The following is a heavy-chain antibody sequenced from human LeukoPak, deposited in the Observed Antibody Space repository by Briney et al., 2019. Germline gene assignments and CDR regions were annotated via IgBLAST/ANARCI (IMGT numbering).Heavy chain of an antibody. CDR3: ARRYRVYYYYMDV. Sequence: SETLSLTCAIYGGSFGGYYWSWIRQPPGKGLEWIGEINHSGSTNYNPSLKSRVTISVDTSKNQFSLKLSSVTAADTAVYYCARRYRVYYYYMDVWGKGTTVTVSS. J-gene: IGHJ6*03. CDR1: GGSFGGYY. CDR2: INHSGST. V-gene: IGHV4-34*01. D-gene: IGHD2-2*01.